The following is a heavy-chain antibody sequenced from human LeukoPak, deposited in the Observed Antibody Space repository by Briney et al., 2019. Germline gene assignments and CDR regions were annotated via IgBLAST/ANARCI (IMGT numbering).Heavy chain of an antibody. CDR2: INPNSGGT. CDR1: GYTFTGYY. J-gene: IGHJ6*02. CDR3: ARDWVAAAGPYYYYYGMDV. D-gene: IGHD6-13*01. Sequence: ASVKVSCKASGYTFTGYYMHWVRQAPGQGLEWMGWINPNSGGTNYAQKFQGWVTKTRDTSISTAYMELSRLRSDDTAVYYCARDWVAAAGPYYYYYGMDVWGQGTTVTVSS. V-gene: IGHV1-2*04.